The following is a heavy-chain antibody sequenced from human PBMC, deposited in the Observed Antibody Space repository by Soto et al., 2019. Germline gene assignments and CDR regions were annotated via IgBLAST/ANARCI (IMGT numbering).Heavy chain of an antibody. CDR1: GYSFTSYW. V-gene: IGHV5-10-1*01. CDR3: ARGAPNSGRYSGAFDI. D-gene: IGHD1-26*01. CDR2: IDPSDSYT. Sequence: GESLKISCKGSGYSFTSYWISWVRQMPGKGLEWMGRIDPSDSYTNYSPSFQGHVTISADKSISTAYLQWSSLKASDTAMYYCARGAPNSGRYSGAFDIWGQGTMVTVSS. J-gene: IGHJ3*02.